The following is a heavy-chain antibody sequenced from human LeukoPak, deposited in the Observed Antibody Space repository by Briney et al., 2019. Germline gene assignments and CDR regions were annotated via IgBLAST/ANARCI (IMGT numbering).Heavy chain of an antibody. D-gene: IGHD4-17*01. CDR3: AKDYGDRQH. CDR2: IYSGGDT. Sequence: PGGSLRLSCAASGVTVSNNLMNWVRQAPGKGLEWVSLIYSGGDTHYADSVKGRFTISRDNSKNTLYLQMNSLRAEDTAVYYCAKDYGDRQHWGQGTLVTVSS. CDR1: GVTVSNNL. V-gene: IGHV3-53*01. J-gene: IGHJ1*01.